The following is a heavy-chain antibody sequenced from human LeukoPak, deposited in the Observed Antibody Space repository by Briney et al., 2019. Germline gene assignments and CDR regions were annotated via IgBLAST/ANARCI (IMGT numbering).Heavy chain of an antibody. J-gene: IGHJ4*02. CDR2: IYYRGTT. D-gene: IGHD5-12*01. V-gene: IGHV4-59*12. Sequence: SETLSLTCTVSGDSIDSYYWSWIRHPPGKGLEWIEYIYYRGTTSYNPFLKSRVTISVDTSKNQFSLKLNSVTAADTAVYYCARLPRYGGYDHFDYWGQGILVIVSS. CDR3: ARLPRYGGYDHFDY. CDR1: GDSIDSYY.